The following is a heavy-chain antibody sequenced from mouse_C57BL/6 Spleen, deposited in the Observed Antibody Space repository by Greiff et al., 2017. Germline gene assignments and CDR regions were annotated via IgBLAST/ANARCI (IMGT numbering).Heavy chain of an antibody. V-gene: IGHV3-6*01. D-gene: IGHD2-4*01. CDR2: ISYDGSN. J-gene: IGHJ3*01. CDR3: ARDRDYYDYDEGFAY. Sequence: VQLQQSGPGLVKPSQSLSLTCSVTGYSITSGYYWNWIRQFPGNKLEWMGYISYDGSNNYNPSLKNRISITRDTSKNQFFLKLNSVTTEDTATYYCARDRDYYDYDEGFAYWGQGTLVTVSA. CDR1: GYSITSGYY.